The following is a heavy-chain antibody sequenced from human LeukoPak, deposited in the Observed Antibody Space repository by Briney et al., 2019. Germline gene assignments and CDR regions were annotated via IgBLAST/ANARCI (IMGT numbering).Heavy chain of an antibody. CDR2: ISGSRSDI. J-gene: IGHJ1*01. CDR1: GFTLSTYS. V-gene: IGHV3-21*01. D-gene: IGHD6-19*01. CDR3: ARGPGIAVAPLQH. Sequence: GGSLRLSCAVSGFTLSTYSMSWVRQAPGKGLEWVSSISGSRSDIYYADSVKGRFTISSDNAKNSLCLQMNSLRAVDTAVYYCARGPGIAVAPLQHWGQGTLVTVSS.